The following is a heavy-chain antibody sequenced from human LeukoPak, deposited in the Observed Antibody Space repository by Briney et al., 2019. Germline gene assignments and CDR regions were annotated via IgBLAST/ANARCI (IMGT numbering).Heavy chain of an antibody. V-gene: IGHV4-38-2*02. D-gene: IGHD3-10*01. J-gene: IGHJ4*02. CDR1: GYSISSGYY. Sequence: SETLSLTCTLSGYSISSGYYWGWMRQPPGKGLEWIGSMYHSGTTYYNPSLKSRVTISVDTSKNQFSLNLSSVTAADTAVYYCARAVYYYISESSLGHFDYWGQGTLVTVSS. CDR2: MYHSGTT. CDR3: ARAVYYYISESSLGHFDY.